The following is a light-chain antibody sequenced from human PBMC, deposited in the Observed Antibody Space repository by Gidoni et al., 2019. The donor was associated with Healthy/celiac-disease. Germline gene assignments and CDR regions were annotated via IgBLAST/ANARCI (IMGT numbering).Light chain of an antibody. CDR2: GAS. J-gene: IGKJ1*01. CDR3: QQYGSSSWT. CDR1: QSVSSSY. Sequence: LSCRASQSVSSSYLAWYQQQPGQAPRLLIDGASSSATGIPDRFSGSGSGTAFSLTIIRLVPADFAVYYCQQYGSSSWTFGQGTKVEIK. V-gene: IGKV3-20*01.